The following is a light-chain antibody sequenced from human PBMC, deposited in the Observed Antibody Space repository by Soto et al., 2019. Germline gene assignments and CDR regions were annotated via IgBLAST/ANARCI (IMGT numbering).Light chain of an antibody. CDR2: GAS. V-gene: IGKV3-15*01. Sequence: IVLTQSPGTLSLSPGERATLSCRASQSVSSTYLIWYQQKPGQAPRLLIYGASTRATGVPARFSGSGSGAEFTLTISSLQSEDFAVYYCQQFNNWPLTFGGGTKVDIK. CDR3: QQFNNWPLT. CDR1: QSVSSTY. J-gene: IGKJ4*01.